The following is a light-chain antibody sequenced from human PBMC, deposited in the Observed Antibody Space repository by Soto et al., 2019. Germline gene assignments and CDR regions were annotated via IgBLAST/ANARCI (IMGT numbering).Light chain of an antibody. V-gene: IGKV3-11*01. CDR3: QQYDNWPWT. J-gene: IGKJ1*01. CDR2: DAS. Sequence: DIVLTQSPSTLPLSPGNRVTLSCRANERISHSLAWYQQKPGQAPRILIYDASVRATGIPARFSGSGSGTDFTLTISSLQPDDFATYYCQQYDNWPWTFGQGTKVDIK. CDR1: ERISHS.